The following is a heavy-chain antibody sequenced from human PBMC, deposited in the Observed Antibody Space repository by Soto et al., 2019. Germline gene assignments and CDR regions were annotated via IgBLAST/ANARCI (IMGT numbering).Heavy chain of an antibody. Sequence: SETLSLTCAVSGGSISSGGYSWSWIRQPPGKGLECIGYIYHSGSTYYNPSLKSRVTISIDRSKNQFSLKLSSVTAADTAVYYCARGPPLGFWGQGTLVTVSS. J-gene: IGHJ4*02. V-gene: IGHV4-30-2*01. CDR3: ARGPPLGF. CDR2: IYHSGST. CDR1: GGSISSGGYS.